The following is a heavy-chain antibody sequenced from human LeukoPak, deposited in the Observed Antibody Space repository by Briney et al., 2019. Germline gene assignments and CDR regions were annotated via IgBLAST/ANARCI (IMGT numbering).Heavy chain of an antibody. CDR2: IWYDGSNK. CDR3: AREQQLVSPSFDY. D-gene: IGHD6-13*01. Sequence: GGSLRLSCAASGFTFSSYGMHWVRQAPGKGLEWVAVIWYDGSNKYYADSVKGRFTISRDNSKNTLYLQTNSLRAEDTAVYYCAREQQLVSPSFDYWGQGTLVTVSS. CDR1: GFTFSSYG. V-gene: IGHV3-33*01. J-gene: IGHJ4*02.